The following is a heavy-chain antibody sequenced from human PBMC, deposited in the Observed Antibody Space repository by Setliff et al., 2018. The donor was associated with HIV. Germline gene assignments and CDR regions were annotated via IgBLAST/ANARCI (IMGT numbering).Heavy chain of an antibody. V-gene: IGHV4-4*07. D-gene: IGHD2-2*01. CDR3: ARGFDYAQRPPLYYFDY. Sequence: PSETLSLTCTVSGGSIISYYWSWIRQPAGKGLEWIGRIYTSGSTNYNPSLKSRVTMSVDTSKNQVSLKLSSVTAADTAVYYCARGFDYAQRPPLYYFDYWGQGTLVTVSS. CDR2: IYTSGST. J-gene: IGHJ4*02. CDR1: GGSIISYY.